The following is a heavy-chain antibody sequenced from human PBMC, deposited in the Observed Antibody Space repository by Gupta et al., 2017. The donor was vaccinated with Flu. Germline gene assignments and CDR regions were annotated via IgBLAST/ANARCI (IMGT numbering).Heavy chain of an antibody. J-gene: IGHJ4*02. CDR1: GFTFSSYS. V-gene: IGHV3-21*01. CDR3: ARDVGARYYFDY. D-gene: IGHD1-26*01. CDR2: ISSSSSYI. Sequence: EVQLVESGGGLVKPGGSLRLSCAASGFTFSSYSMNWVRQAPGKGLEWVSSISSSSSYIYYADSVKGRFTISRDNAKNSLYLQMNSLRAEDTAVYYCARDVGARYYFDYWGQGTLVTVSS.